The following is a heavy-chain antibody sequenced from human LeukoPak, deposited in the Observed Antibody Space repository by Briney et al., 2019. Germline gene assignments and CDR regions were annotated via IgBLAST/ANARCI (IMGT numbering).Heavy chain of an antibody. CDR3: AKDDKLVQTYWELPFRYYYGMDV. D-gene: IGHD1-26*01. V-gene: IGHV3-30-3*01. CDR1: GFTFSSYA. J-gene: IGHJ6*02. CDR2: ISYDGSNK. Sequence: PGGSLRLSCAASGFTFSSYAMHWVRQAPGKGLEWVAVISYDGSNKYYADSVKGRFTISRDNSKNTLYLQMNSLRAEDTAVYYCAKDDKLVQTYWELPFRYYYGMDVWGQGTTVTVSS.